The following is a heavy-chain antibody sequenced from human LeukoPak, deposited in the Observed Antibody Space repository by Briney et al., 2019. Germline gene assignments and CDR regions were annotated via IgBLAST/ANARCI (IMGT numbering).Heavy chain of an antibody. V-gene: IGHV3-23*01. CDR2: ISGSGGST. D-gene: IGHD4-11*01. CDR3: AKPLRVRWTTGGGFDY. J-gene: IGHJ4*02. CDR1: GFTFSSYA. Sequence: GGSLRLSCAASGFTFSSYAMSWFRQAPGKGLEWVSAISGSGGSTYYADSVKGRFTISRDNSKNTLYLQMNSLRAEDTAVYYCAKPLRVRWTTGGGFDYWGQGTLVTVSS.